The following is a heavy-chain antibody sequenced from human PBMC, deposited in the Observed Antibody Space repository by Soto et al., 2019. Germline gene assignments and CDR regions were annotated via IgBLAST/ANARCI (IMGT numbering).Heavy chain of an antibody. D-gene: IGHD2-15*01. V-gene: IGHV3-21*01. J-gene: IGHJ4*02. CDR2: ISSSSSYI. CDR3: ARDSLYCSGGSCYEPPHPGDY. Sequence: GGSLRLSCAASGFTFSSYSMNWVRQAPGKGLEWVSSISSSSSYIYYADSVKGRFTISRDNAKNSLYLQMNSLRAEDTAVYYCARDSLYCSGGSCYEPPHPGDYWGQGTLVTVSS. CDR1: GFTFSSYS.